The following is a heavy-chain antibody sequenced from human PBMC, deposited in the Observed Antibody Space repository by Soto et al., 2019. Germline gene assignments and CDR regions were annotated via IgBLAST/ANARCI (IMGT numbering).Heavy chain of an antibody. Sequence: EVQLVESGGDLVHPGGALRLACAASGLTFRSDWLHWVRQDPEKGLVWVSRINGDGISTSYAYSGKGRFTICRYKAKDTRSRQIISLGAEDTAVYSGARISQGTYCRGGNCYSDYWGPGPLVNVSS. CDR1: GLTFRSDW. V-gene: IGHV3-74*01. D-gene: IGHD2-15*01. CDR3: ARISQGTYCRGGNCYSDY. CDR2: INGDGIST. J-gene: IGHJ4*02.